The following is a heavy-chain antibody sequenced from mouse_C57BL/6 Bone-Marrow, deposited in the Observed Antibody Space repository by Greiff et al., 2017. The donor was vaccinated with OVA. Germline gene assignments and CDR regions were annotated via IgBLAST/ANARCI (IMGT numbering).Heavy chain of an antibody. Sequence: QVQLQQPGAELVMPGASVKLSCKASGYTFTSYWMHWVKQRPGQGLEWIGEIDPSDSYTNYNQKFKGKSTLTVDKSSSTAYMQLSSLTSEDSAVYYCARWDYYGSRGGYYCDYWGQGTTLTVSS. CDR1: GYTFTSYW. J-gene: IGHJ2*01. CDR2: IDPSDSYT. V-gene: IGHV1-69*01. CDR3: ARWDYYGSRGGYYCDY. D-gene: IGHD1-1*01.